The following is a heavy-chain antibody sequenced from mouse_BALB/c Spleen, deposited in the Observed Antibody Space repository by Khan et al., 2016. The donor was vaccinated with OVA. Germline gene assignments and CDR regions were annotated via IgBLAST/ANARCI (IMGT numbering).Heavy chain of an antibody. D-gene: IGHD1-1*01. V-gene: IGHV1S136*01. CDR2: IYPFNDDT. CDR1: GHTFTSYV. CDR3: APVGNYYVSFAY. J-gene: IGHJ3*01. Sequence: EVQLQQSGPELVKPGASVKMSCKASGHTFTSYVMHWVKQKPGLGLEWIGYIYPFNDDTKYNEKFKGKATLTSDKSSSTAYMELSSLTSEDSAVYYCAPVGNYYVSFAYWGQGTLVTVSA.